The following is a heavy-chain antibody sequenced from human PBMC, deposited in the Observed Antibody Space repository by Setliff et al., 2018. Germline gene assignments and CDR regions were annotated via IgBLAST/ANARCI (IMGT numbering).Heavy chain of an antibody. J-gene: IGHJ6*03. CDR1: GYSLNTNSY. Sequence: SETLSLTCAVSGYSLNTNSYWGWIRQPPGKRLEWIGSIYHGGDTYYNPSLKSRVTISVDTSKNQFSLKLNSVTAADMAVYYCAREQWLDPPGYYYMDVWAKGTTVTVSS. V-gene: IGHV4-38-2*02. D-gene: IGHD6-19*01. CDR2: IYHGGDT. CDR3: AREQWLDPPGYYYMDV.